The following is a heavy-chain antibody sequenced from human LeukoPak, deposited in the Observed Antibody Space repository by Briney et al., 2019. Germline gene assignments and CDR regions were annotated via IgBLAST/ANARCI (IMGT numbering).Heavy chain of an antibody. Sequence: PGGSLRLSCAASGFTFSTYSMNWVRQAPGKGLEWVSYISSSSTIYYADSVKGRSTISRDNAKNSLYLQMNSLRAEDTAVYYCARDDSSSWYYFDYWGQGTLVTVSS. CDR2: ISSSSTI. V-gene: IGHV3-48*04. CDR3: ARDDSSSWYYFDY. D-gene: IGHD6-13*01. J-gene: IGHJ4*02. CDR1: GFTFSTYS.